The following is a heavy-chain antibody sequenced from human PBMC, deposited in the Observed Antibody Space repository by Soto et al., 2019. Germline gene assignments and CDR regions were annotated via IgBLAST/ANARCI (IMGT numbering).Heavy chain of an antibody. D-gene: IGHD5-12*01. CDR3: ARSGYSSHGMDV. CDR2: IYPTDSDT. Sequence: GESLKISCQGSGYIFTTYWIGWVRQMPGKGLEWMGIIYPTDSDTRYSPSLQGQVTISADKSITTAYLQWSSLRASDTAVYYCARSGYSSHGMDVWGQGTTVTVSS. V-gene: IGHV5-51*01. CDR1: GYIFTTYW. J-gene: IGHJ6*02.